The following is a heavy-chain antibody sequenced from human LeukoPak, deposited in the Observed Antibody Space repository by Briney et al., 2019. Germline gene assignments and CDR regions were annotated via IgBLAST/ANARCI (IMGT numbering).Heavy chain of an antibody. D-gene: IGHD3-22*01. V-gene: IGHV1-69*04. CDR1: GGTFSSYT. CDR2: IIPILGIA. Sequence: GASVKVSCKASGGTFSSYTISWVRQAPGQGLEWMGRIIPILGIANYAQKFQGRVTITADKSTSTAYMELSSLRSEDTAVYYCARDIEYYDSSDYQNWFDPWGQGTLVTVSS. CDR3: ARDIEYYDSSDYQNWFDP. J-gene: IGHJ5*02.